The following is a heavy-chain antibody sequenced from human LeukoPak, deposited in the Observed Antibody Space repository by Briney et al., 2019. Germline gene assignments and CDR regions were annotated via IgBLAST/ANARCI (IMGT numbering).Heavy chain of an antibody. J-gene: IGHJ6*03. CDR2: IIPIFGTA. D-gene: IGHD3-22*01. V-gene: IGHV1-69*13. Sequence: SVKVSCKASGGTFSSYAISWVRQAPGQGLEWVGGIIPIFGTANYAQKFQGRVTITADESTSTAYMELSSLRSEDTAVYYCASGYYDSSGYYYVYPRYYYYYMDVWGKGTTVTISS. CDR3: ASGYYDSSGYYYVYPRYYYYYMDV. CDR1: GGTFSSYA.